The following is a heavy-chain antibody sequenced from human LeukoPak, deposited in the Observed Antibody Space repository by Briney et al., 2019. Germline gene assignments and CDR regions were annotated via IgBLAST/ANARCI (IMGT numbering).Heavy chain of an antibody. Sequence: GGSLRLSCAASGFTFSSYATSWVRQAPGKGLEWVSAISGSGGGTYYADSVKGRFTISRDNSKNTLYLQMNSLRDEDTALYYCAQVMGFRGAPSDYWGQGTLVTVSS. J-gene: IGHJ4*02. CDR3: AQVMGFRGAPSDY. CDR2: ISGSGGGT. D-gene: IGHD3-10*01. CDR1: GFTFSSYA. V-gene: IGHV3-23*01.